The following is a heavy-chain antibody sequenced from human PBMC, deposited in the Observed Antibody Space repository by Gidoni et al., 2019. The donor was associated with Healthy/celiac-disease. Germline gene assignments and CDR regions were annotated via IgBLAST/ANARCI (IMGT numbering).Heavy chain of an antibody. J-gene: IGHJ5*02. Sequence: QVQLQQWGAGLLKPSETLSLTCAVYGGSFSGYYWSWIRQPPGKGLEWIGEINHSGSTNYNPSLKSRVTISVDTSKNQFSLKLSSVTAADTAVYYCARRKGAARRGGAFDPWGQGTLVTVSS. CDR1: GGSFSGYY. CDR2: INHSGST. V-gene: IGHV4-34*01. CDR3: ARRKGAARRGGAFDP. D-gene: IGHD6-6*01.